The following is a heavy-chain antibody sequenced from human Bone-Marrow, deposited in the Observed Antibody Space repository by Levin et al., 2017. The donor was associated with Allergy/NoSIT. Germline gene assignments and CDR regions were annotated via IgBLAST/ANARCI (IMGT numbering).Heavy chain of an antibody. V-gene: IGHV3-7*01. CDR2: IKQDGSEK. Sequence: ASVKVSCAASGFTFSSYWMSWVRQAPGKGLEWVANIKQDGSEKYYVDSVKGRFTISRDNAKNSLYLQMNSLRAEDTAVYYCASGMVYAGGWFDPWGQGTLVTVSS. J-gene: IGHJ5*02. CDR1: GFTFSSYW. D-gene: IGHD2-8*01. CDR3: ASGMVYAGGWFDP.